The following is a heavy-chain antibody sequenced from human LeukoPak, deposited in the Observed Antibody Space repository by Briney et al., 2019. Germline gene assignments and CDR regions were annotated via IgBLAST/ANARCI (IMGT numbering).Heavy chain of an antibody. V-gene: IGHV3-48*03. CDR3: ARCRWGVAATGGDY. D-gene: IGHD6-19*01. J-gene: IGHJ4*02. Sequence: GGSLRLSCAASGFTFSSYEMNWVRQAPGKGLEWVSYISSSGSTIYYADSVKGRFTISRDNAKNSLYLQMNSLRAEDTAVYYCARCRWGVAATGGDYWGQGTLVTVSS. CDR1: GFTFSSYE. CDR2: ISSSGSTI.